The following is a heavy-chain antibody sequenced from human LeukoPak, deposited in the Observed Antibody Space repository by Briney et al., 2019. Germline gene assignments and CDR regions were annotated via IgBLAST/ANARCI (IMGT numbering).Heavy chain of an antibody. CDR3: ARGRGYSGYYFDY. CDR1: GGSISSYY. V-gene: IGHV4-59*01. CDR2: IYYSGST. D-gene: IGHD3-22*01. J-gene: IGHJ4*02. Sequence: SETLSLTCTVSGGSISSYYWSWIRQPPGKGLEWIGYIYYSGSTNYNPSLKSRVTISVDTSKNQFSLKLSSVTAADTAVYYCARGRGYSGYYFDYWGQGTLVTVSS.